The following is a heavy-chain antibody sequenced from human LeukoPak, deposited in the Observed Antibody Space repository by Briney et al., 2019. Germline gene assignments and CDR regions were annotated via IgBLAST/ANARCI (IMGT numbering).Heavy chain of an antibody. CDR3: ARGREAAAGTGNWFDP. CDR1: GGTFSSYA. CDR2: IIPTFGTA. Sequence: SVKVSCKASGGTFSSYAISWVRQAPGQGLEWMGGIIPTFGTANYAQKFQGRVTIAADESTSTAYMELSSLRSEDTAVYYCARGREAAAGTGNWFDPWGQGTLVTVSS. J-gene: IGHJ5*02. V-gene: IGHV1-69*13. D-gene: IGHD6-13*01.